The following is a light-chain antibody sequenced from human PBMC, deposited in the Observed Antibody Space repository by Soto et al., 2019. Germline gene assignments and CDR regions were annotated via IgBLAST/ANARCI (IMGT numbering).Light chain of an antibody. CDR3: MQGLQTPFA. CDR2: LGS. Sequence: SPLSLPVSPGEPASISCWASQSLLDSNGNNHLNWFLQKPGQPPQVLIYLGSNRASGVPDRFSGSGSGTDFTLKIRRVEAEDVGVYYCMQGLQTPFACGQGTRLEIK. CDR1: QSLLDSNGNNH. V-gene: IGKV2-28*01. J-gene: IGKJ5*01.